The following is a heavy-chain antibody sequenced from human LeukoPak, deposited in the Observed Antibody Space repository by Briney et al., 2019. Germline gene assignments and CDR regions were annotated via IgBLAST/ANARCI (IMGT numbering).Heavy chain of an antibody. D-gene: IGHD6-6*01. CDR2: IGGSGYIT. J-gene: IGHJ4*02. CDR3: AREGEQLVDGWVGFDY. CDR1: GFTYSSYG. V-gene: IGHV3-23*01. Sequence: GGSLRLSCAASGFTYSSYGMSWVRQAPGKGLEWVSVIGGSGYITYYAESVKGRFTISRDNSKNTLFLQMNSLRAEDTAVYYCAREGEQLVDGWVGFDYWGQGTLVTVSS.